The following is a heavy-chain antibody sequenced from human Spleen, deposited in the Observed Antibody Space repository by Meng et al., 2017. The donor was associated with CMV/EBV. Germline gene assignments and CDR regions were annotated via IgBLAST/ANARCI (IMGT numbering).Heavy chain of an antibody. J-gene: IGHJ5*02. CDR2: INPNSGVA. Sequence: ASVKVSCKASGYTLTDYYIHWLRQAPGQGPEWMGWINPNSGVAKSAQKFQGRVTMTRDTSISTAYMELSSLRSDDTAVYYCTRGFSIVVSGNWFDPWGQGTLVTVSS. CDR1: GYTLTDYY. D-gene: IGHD6-19*01. V-gene: IGHV1-2*02. CDR3: TRGFSIVVSGNWFDP.